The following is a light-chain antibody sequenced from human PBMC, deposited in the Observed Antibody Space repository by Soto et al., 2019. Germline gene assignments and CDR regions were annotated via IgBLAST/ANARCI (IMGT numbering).Light chain of an antibody. Sequence: DIQMTQSPSSLSASVVDRLTITCRPSPGISNYLAWYQQKPGKVPKRLIYAASTLQSGVPSRFSGSGSGTDFTLTISSLQPEDVATYYCQQDNSAPRAFGQGTKVEIK. J-gene: IGKJ1*01. CDR1: PGISNY. CDR2: AAS. V-gene: IGKV1-27*01. CDR3: QQDNSAPRA.